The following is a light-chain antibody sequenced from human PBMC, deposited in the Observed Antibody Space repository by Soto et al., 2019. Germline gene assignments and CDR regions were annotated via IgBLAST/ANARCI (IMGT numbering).Light chain of an antibody. V-gene: IGLV2-8*01. CDR1: SSDVGGYSY. CDR2: EVS. Sequence: QSALTQPPSASGSPGQSVTISCTGTSSDVGGYSYVSWYQQHPGKAPKLMIYEVSKRPSGVPDRFSGSKSGNTASLTVSGLQAEDEADYYCSSYAGSNFVVFGGGTKVTVL. J-gene: IGLJ2*01. CDR3: SSYAGSNFVV.